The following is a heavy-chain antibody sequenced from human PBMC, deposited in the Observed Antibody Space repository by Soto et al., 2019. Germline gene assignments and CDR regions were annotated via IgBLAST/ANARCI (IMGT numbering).Heavy chain of an antibody. CDR3: ARWEIAVADY. J-gene: IGHJ4*02. D-gene: IGHD6-19*01. Sequence: QLQLQESGPGLVKPSETLSLTCTVSGGSISSSSYYWGWIRQPPGKGLEWIGSIYYSGSTYYNPSLKSRVTISVDTSKNQFSLKLSAVTAADTAVYYCARWEIAVADYWGQGTLVTVSS. CDR2: IYYSGST. CDR1: GGSISSSSYY. V-gene: IGHV4-39*01.